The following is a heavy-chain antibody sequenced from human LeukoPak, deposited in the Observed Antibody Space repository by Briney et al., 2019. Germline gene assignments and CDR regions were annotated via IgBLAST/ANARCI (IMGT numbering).Heavy chain of an antibody. Sequence: SETLSLTCAVYGGSFSGYYWSWIRQPPGKGLEWIGEINHSGSTNYNPSLKSRVTISVDTSKNQFSLKLSSVTAADTAVYYCARLRNCSGGSCYLGGTYYYYYYYMDVWGKGTTVTVSS. CDR1: GGSFSGYY. CDR2: INHSGST. J-gene: IGHJ6*03. D-gene: IGHD2-15*01. V-gene: IGHV4-34*01. CDR3: ARLRNCSGGSCYLGGTYYYYYYYMDV.